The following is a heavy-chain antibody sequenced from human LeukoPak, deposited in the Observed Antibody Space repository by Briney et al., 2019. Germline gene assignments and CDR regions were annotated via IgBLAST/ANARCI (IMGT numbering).Heavy chain of an antibody. V-gene: IGHV1-69*05. J-gene: IGHJ5*02. Sequence: SVKVSCKASGGTFSSYAISWVRQAPGQGLEWMGGIIPIFGTANYAQKFQGRVTITTDESTSTAYMELSSLRSEDTAVYYCARDSRGDYGGSYNWFDPWGQGTLVTVPS. D-gene: IGHD4-23*01. CDR2: IIPIFGTA. CDR1: GGTFSSYA. CDR3: ARDSRGDYGGSYNWFDP.